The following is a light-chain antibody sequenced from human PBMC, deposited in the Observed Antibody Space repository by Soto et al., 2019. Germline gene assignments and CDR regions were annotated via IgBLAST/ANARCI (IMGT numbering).Light chain of an antibody. CDR1: QSVSSSY. V-gene: IGKV3-20*01. CDR3: QQYGSSPRGT. J-gene: IGKJ1*01. Sequence: EIVLTQSPGTLSLSPGERATLSCRASQSVSSSYLAWYQQKPGQAPRLLIYGASSRATGIPDRFSGSGSGTDFTLTISRLEPEGFAVYYCQQYGSSPRGTFGQGTKVEIK. CDR2: GAS.